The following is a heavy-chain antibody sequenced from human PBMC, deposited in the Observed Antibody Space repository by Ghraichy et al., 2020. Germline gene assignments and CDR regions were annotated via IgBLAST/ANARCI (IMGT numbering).Heavy chain of an antibody. CDR3: ATPTTAWSFDY. D-gene: IGHD1-14*01. J-gene: IGHJ4*02. CDR1: GITFYIYA. CDR2: ISGSGADT. V-gene: IGHV3-23*01. Sequence: GGSLRLSCEASGITFYIYAMRWVRQAPGKGLEWVSGISGSGADTYYADSVKGRFTISRDNSKNTLYLQLNSLRAEDTATYYCATPTTAWSFDYWGQGTLVTGSS.